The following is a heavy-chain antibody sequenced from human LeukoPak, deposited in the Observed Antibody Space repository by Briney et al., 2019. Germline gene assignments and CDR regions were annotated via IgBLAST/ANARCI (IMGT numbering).Heavy chain of an antibody. V-gene: IGHV3-53*01. J-gene: IGHJ6*02. Sequence: GRSLRLSCAASGFTVSSNYMTWVRQAPGKGLEWVSVIYSGGSTDYADSVKGRFTISRDKSKNTVYVQMSSLRTEDTAVYYCASGSKDDYYYGMDVWGQGTTVTVSS. CDR3: ASGSKDDYYYGMDV. D-gene: IGHD5-24*01. CDR2: IYSGGST. CDR1: GFTVSSNY.